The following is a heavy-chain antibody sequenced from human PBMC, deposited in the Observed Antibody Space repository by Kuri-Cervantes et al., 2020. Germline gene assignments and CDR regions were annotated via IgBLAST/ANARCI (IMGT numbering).Heavy chain of an antibody. CDR1: GFIFDDYA. J-gene: IGHJ3*02. CDR3: ASFTEALGDGFDT. V-gene: IGHV3-9*01. CDR2: ISWNSGSI. D-gene: IGHD1-14*01. Sequence: SLKISCAASGFIFDDYAMHWVRQAPGKGLEWVSGISWNSGSIGYADSVKGRFTISRDNAKNSLYLEMNSLRSDDTALYYCASFTEALGDGFDTWGQGTMVTVSS.